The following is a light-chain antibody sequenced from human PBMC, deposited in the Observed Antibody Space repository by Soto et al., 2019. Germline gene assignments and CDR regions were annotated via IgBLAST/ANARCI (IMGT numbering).Light chain of an antibody. CDR2: DAS. CDR1: QSVSSSY. Sequence: EIELTQSPGTLSLSPWERATLSCRASQSVSSSYLAWYQQKPGQAPRLLIYDASNRATGIPARFSGSGSGTDFTLTISSLEPEDFAVYYCQQRTKWRTFGQGTKVDIK. V-gene: IGKV3D-20*02. J-gene: IGKJ1*01. CDR3: QQRTKWRT.